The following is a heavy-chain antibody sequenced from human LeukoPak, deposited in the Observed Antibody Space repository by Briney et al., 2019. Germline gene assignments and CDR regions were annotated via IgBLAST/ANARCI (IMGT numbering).Heavy chain of an antibody. CDR1: GMSIASRHY. V-gene: IGHV4-38-2*02. CDR2: TSHSDSP. D-gene: IGHD2-2*02. CDR3: ARSGDFVVVPAAIPTNFDY. Sequence: SETLSLTCSVSGMSIASRHYWGWIRQSPGKGLEWIGSTSHSDSPYYNPSLESRVTISLDTSRNQFSLRLTSVTAADTAVYYCARSGDFVVVPAAIPTNFDYWGQGTLVTVSS. J-gene: IGHJ4*02.